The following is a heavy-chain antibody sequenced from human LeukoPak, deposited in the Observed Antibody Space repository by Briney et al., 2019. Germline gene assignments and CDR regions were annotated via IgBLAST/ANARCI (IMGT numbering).Heavy chain of an antibody. CDR2: ISGSGRST. Sequence: PGGSLRLSCAASGFTFSRNSMNWVRQAPGKGLEWVSAISGSGRSTYYADSVKGRFTISRDNSKNTLYLQMNSLRAEDTAVYYCAKGVGYCSGGSCQQFDYWGQGTLVTVSS. CDR1: GFTFSRNS. V-gene: IGHV3-23*01. CDR3: AKGVGYCSGGSCQQFDY. D-gene: IGHD2-15*01. J-gene: IGHJ4*02.